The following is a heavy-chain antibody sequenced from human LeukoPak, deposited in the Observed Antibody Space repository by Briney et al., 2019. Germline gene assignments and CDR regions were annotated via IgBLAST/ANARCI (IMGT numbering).Heavy chain of an antibody. J-gene: IGHJ4*02. D-gene: IGHD1-26*01. CDR3: ARGTSGSYLDY. V-gene: IGHV3-48*03. CDR1: GFTFTSYE. CDR2: ISSSGSSI. Sequence: GGSLRLSCAASGFTFTSYEMNWVRQAPGKGLEWVSYISSSGSSIYQADSVKGRFTISRDKAKNSLYLQMNSLRAEDTAVYYCARGTSGSYLDYWGQGTLVTASS.